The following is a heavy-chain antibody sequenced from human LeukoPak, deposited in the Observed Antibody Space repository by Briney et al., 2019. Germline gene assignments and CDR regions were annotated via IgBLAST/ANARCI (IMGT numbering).Heavy chain of an antibody. CDR1: GGSIRSESYY. V-gene: IGHV4-61*02. D-gene: IGHD2-2*01. J-gene: IGHJ4*02. Sequence: PSETLSLTCSVSGGSIRSESYYWSWIRQPAGKGLEWIGRIYSSGSSKFNPSLKSRVTISIDTSKNQFSLKLSSVTAADTAVYYCARDYCSSTRCGGFDYWGQGTLVTVSS. CDR3: ARDYCSSTRCGGFDY. CDR2: IYSSGSS.